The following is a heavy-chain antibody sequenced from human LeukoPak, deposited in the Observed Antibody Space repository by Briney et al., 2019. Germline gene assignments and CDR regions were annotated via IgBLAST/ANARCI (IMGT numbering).Heavy chain of an antibody. CDR3: ARVTIAAAVHFDY. D-gene: IGHD6-13*01. V-gene: IGHV4-59*01. J-gene: IGHJ4*02. CDR2: TYYSGST. Sequence: SETLSPTCTVSSGSSSSYYWSWIRQPPGKGLEGSGYTYYSGSTNYNPSLKSRVTISVDTSRNQFARKLRSVTSADTAVYYCARVTIAAAVHFDYWGQGNLVTVSS. CDR1: SGSSSSYY.